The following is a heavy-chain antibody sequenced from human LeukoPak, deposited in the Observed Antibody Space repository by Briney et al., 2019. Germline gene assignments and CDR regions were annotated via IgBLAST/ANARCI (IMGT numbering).Heavy chain of an antibody. CDR3: ARDRAQGVLDV. V-gene: IGHV3-21*01. CDR1: GFTFSNYS. Sequence: GGSLRLSCAASGFTFSNYSMNWVRQAPGKGLEWVSSISSSSSYIYYADSVKGRFTISRDNAKNSMYLQMNSLRAEDTAVYYCARDRAQGVLDVWGQGTTVTVSS. CDR2: ISSSSSYI. D-gene: IGHD2-8*01. J-gene: IGHJ6*02.